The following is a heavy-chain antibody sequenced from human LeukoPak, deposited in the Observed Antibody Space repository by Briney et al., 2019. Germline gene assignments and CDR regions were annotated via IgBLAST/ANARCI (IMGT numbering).Heavy chain of an antibody. CDR1: GFTFSSYA. CDR2: ISYDGSNK. Sequence: GGSLRLSCAASGFTFSSYAMSWVRQAPGKGLEWVAVISYDGSNKYYADSVKGRFTISRDNSKNTLYLQMNSLRPEDTAVYYCARSTPGYWYFDLWGRGTLVTVSS. J-gene: IGHJ2*01. V-gene: IGHV3-30-3*01. CDR3: ARSTPGYWYFDL.